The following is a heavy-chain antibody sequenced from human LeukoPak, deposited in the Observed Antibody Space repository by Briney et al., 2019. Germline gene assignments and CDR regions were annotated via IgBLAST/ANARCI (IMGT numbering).Heavy chain of an antibody. Sequence: GGSLRLSCAASGFTFSSYAMSWVRQAPGKGLEWVSAISGSGGSTYYADSVKGRFTISRDNSENTLYLQMNGLRAEDTAVYYCAKNPLPPPSRDGYKIYYGMDVWGQGTTVTVSS. CDR3: AKNPLPPPSRDGYKIYYGMDV. V-gene: IGHV3-23*01. CDR1: GFTFSSYA. D-gene: IGHD5-24*01. CDR2: ISGSGGST. J-gene: IGHJ6*02.